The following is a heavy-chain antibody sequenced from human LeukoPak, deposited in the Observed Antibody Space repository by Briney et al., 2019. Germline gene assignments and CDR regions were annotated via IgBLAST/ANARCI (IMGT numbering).Heavy chain of an antibody. J-gene: IGHJ4*02. CDR2: ISWNSGII. Sequence: GGSLRLSCTASGFTFDDFAIHWVRQAPGKGLEWVAGISWNSGIIVYVDSVKGRFTISRDNSKNTLYLQMNSLTAEDTAIYYCASRDPCSGGTCYALAYWGQGALVTVSS. CDR3: ASRDPCSGGTCYALAY. V-gene: IGHV3-9*01. CDR1: GFTFDDFA. D-gene: IGHD2-15*01.